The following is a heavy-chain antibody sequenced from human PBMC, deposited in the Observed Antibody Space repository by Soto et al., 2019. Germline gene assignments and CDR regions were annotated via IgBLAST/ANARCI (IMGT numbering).Heavy chain of an antibody. Sequence: SFKFSCKSSGRPFIRFAISWVEQAPGQGLEWMGGIIPVFGTPNYSQKFQDRSTITADESASTAYMELSNLGSKDTAVYYCASGRDGYFYFEYWGQGTLVTVSS. CDR1: GRPFIRFA. V-gene: IGHV1-69*01. J-gene: IGHJ4*02. CDR3: ASGRDGYFYFEY. D-gene: IGHD3-22*01. CDR2: IIPVFGTP.